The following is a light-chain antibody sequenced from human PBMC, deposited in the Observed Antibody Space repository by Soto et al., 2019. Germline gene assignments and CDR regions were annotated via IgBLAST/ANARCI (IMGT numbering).Light chain of an antibody. CDR3: AAWDDSLNGYV. CDR2: SNN. J-gene: IGLJ1*01. V-gene: IGLV1-44*01. Sequence: HSVLTQPPSASGTPGQRVTISCSGSSSNIGSNTVNWYQQLPGTAPKLLIYSNNQRPSGVPDRFSGSTSGTSASLAISGLQSEDEADYYCAAWDDSLNGYVFGTGTKVTVL. CDR1: SSNIGSNT.